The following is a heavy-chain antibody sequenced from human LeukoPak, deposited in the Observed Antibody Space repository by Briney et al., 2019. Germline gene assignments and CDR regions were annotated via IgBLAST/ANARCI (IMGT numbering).Heavy chain of an antibody. Sequence: GGSLRLSCVASGFTFGKYWMSWVRQAPGKGLEWVSYISSSGSTIYYADSVKGRFTIYRDNAKNSLYLQMNSLRAEDTAVYYCARDGFLYSSGYIRSGMDVWGQGTTVTVSS. CDR1: GFTFGKYW. V-gene: IGHV3-11*01. J-gene: IGHJ6*02. CDR2: ISSSGSTI. D-gene: IGHD6-19*01. CDR3: ARDGFLYSSGYIRSGMDV.